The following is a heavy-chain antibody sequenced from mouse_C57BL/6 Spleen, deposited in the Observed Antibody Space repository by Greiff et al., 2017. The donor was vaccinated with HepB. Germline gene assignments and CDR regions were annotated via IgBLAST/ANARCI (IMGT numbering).Heavy chain of an antibody. CDR1: GYTFTSYG. V-gene: IGHV1-81*01. D-gene: IGHD1-1*01. J-gene: IGHJ4*01. Sequence: QVQLQQSGAELARPGASVKLSCKASGYTFTSYGISWVKQRTGQGLEWIGEIYPRSGNTYYNEKFKGKATLTADKSSSTAYMERRSLTSEDSAVYFCARVTVVEVGAMDYWGQGTSVTVSS. CDR3: ARVTVVEVGAMDY. CDR2: IYPRSGNT.